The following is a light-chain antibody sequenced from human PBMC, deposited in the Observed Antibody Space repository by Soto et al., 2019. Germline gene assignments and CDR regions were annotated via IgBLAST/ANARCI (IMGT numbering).Light chain of an antibody. J-gene: IGKJ1*01. V-gene: IGKV1-5*01. CDR1: QSISGG. Sequence: DIQMTQSPSTLSASVGDRVTITCRASQSISGGLAWFQQKPGKVPKLLIFDASTLQTGVPSRFGGGGSGTEFTLTISGLQPDDFATYYCQQYNSYSPWTFGPGTKVDIK. CDR3: QQYNSYSPWT. CDR2: DAS.